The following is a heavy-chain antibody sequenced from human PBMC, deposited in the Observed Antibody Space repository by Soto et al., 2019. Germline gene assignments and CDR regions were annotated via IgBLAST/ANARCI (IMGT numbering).Heavy chain of an antibody. CDR1: GFTFSSYA. D-gene: IGHD6-13*01. J-gene: IGHJ4*02. CDR3: ARGIAAAGYFDY. V-gene: IGHV3-30-3*01. CDR2: ISYDGSNK. Sequence: VQLVESGGGVVQPGRSLRLSCAASGFTFSSYAMHWVRQAPGKGLEWVAVISYDGSNKYYADSVKGRFTISRDNSKNTLYLQMNSLRAEDTAVYYCARGIAAAGYFDYWGQGTLVTVSS.